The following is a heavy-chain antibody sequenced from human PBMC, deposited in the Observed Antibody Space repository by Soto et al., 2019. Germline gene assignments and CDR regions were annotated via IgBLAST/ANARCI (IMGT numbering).Heavy chain of an antibody. CDR3: ARSGGLDRDFNY. Sequence: QFQLVQSGAEVKKPGSSVKVSCKASGGTFSSDSFSWVRQALGQGLEWMGGIIPMFDTPIYAQKFQDRVTITADESTSTAYMQLSSLRSGDTAVYYCARSGGLDRDFNYWGQGSLVTVSS. V-gene: IGHV1-69*12. D-gene: IGHD2-15*01. J-gene: IGHJ4*02. CDR2: IIPMFDTP. CDR1: GGTFSSDS.